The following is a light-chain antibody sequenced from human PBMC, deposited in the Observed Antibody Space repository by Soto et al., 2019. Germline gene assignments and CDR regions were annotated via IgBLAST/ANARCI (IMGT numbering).Light chain of an antibody. V-gene: IGKV1-5*03. J-gene: IGKJ3*01. CDR1: QSISSR. Sequence: DIQMTQSPPTLSASVGDRVTITCRASQSISSRLAWYQQKPGRAPKLLIYKASSLESGVPSRFSGSGSGTEFTLTISILQPDDFATYYCQQYNSYSSFGPGTKVDIK. CDR3: QQYNSYSS. CDR2: KAS.